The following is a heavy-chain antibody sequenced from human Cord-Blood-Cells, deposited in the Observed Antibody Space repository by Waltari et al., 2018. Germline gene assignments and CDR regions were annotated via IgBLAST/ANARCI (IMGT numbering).Heavy chain of an antibody. Sequence: QVQLVQSGAEVKKPGSSVKVSCKASGGTFSSYAIRWVRQAPGQGLDWMGGIIPILGEANYAQKCQGRVTITADKSTSTAYMERSSLRSEDTAVYYCARDGSGSYYGSHNWFDPWGQGTLVTVSS. D-gene: IGHD3-10*01. CDR1: GGTFSSYA. J-gene: IGHJ5*02. CDR2: IIPILGEA. V-gene: IGHV1-69*06. CDR3: ARDGSGSYYGSHNWFDP.